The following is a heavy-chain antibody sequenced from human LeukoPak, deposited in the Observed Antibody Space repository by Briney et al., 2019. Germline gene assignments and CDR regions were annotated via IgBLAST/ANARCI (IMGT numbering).Heavy chain of an antibody. D-gene: IGHD3-10*01. J-gene: IGHJ6*03. CDR1: GYTFTGYY. CDR2: INPNSGGT. Sequence: GASVKVSCKASGYTFTGYYMHWVRQAPGQGLEWMGWINPNSGGTNYAQKFQGRVTMTRDTSISTAYMELSRLRSDDTAVYYCAREARFGEDYYYYMDVWGKGTTVTVSS. V-gene: IGHV1-2*02. CDR3: AREARFGEDYYYYMDV.